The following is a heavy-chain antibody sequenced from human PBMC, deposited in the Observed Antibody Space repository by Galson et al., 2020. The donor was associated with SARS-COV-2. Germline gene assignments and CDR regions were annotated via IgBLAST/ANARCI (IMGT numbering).Heavy chain of an antibody. J-gene: IGHJ4*02. CDR2: INPTGNI. CDR3: ARGTRDVTMLVMIVTTASYYFDF. V-gene: IGHV4-34*01. CDR1: GGSLSDYY. Sequence: SQASETLSLTCAIHGGSLSDYYWGWIRQPPGKGLEWIGEINPTGNINYNPSLESRVSISKDTSKNQFSLRLRSVTAADTAMYFCARGTRDVTMLVMIVTTASYYFDFWGQGSLVTVSS. D-gene: IGHD3-22*01.